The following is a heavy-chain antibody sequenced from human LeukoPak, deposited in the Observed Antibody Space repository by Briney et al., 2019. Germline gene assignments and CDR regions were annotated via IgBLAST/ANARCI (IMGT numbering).Heavy chain of an antibody. Sequence: ASVKVSCNVSGYTLTELSMHWVRQAPGKGLEWMGGFDPEDGETIYAQKFQGRVTMTEDTSTDTAYMELSSLRSEDTAVYYCATYSDFGHGWFDPWGQGTLVTVSS. CDR1: GYTLTELS. CDR3: ATYSDFGHGWFDP. CDR2: FDPEDGET. J-gene: IGHJ5*02. D-gene: IGHD2-15*01. V-gene: IGHV1-24*01.